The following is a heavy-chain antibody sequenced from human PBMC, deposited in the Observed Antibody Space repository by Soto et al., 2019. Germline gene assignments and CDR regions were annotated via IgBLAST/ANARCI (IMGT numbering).Heavy chain of an antibody. Sequence: QVQLVESGGGSVKPGGSLRLSCEASAFTLTDYYMSWSRQAPGKGLEWLSYISNSGNTIYYAGSVKGRFTISRDSAKNSLFLQMNSLRAEDTAVYYRARIGDCGGDCYAFDVWGQGTMVSVSS. V-gene: IGHV3-11*01. CDR2: ISNSGNTI. CDR1: AFTLTDYY. D-gene: IGHD2-21*02. J-gene: IGHJ3*01. CDR3: ARIGDCGGDCYAFDV.